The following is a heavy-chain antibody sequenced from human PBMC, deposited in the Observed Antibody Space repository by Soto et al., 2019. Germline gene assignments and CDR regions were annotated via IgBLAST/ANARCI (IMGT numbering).Heavy chain of an antibody. Sequence: SETLSLTCTVSGGSISSYYWSWIRQPPGKGLEWIGYIYYSGSTNYNPSLKSRVTISVDTSKNQFSLKLSSVTAADTAVYYCARQYSSGWNWGGYFDYWGQGTLVTVSS. CDR1: GGSISSYY. CDR3: ARQYSSGWNWGGYFDY. V-gene: IGHV4-59*08. D-gene: IGHD6-19*01. CDR2: IYYSGST. J-gene: IGHJ4*02.